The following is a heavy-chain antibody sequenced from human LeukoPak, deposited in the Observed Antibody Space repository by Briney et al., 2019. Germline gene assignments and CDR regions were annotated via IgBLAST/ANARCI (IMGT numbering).Heavy chain of an antibody. CDR3: XXXXXXXXXXSGXTDYLDF. J-gene: IGHJ4*02. CDR1: GFTFSSYS. CDR2: ISSSSSYI. V-gene: IGHV3-21*01. D-gene: IGHD1-26*01. Sequence: GSLRLSCAASGFTFSSYSMNWVRQAPGKGLEWVSSISSSSSYIYYADSVKGRFTISRDNAKNSLYLQRNSLRAEDTAVDYCXXXXXXXXXXSGXTDYLDFWGQGTLVTVSA.